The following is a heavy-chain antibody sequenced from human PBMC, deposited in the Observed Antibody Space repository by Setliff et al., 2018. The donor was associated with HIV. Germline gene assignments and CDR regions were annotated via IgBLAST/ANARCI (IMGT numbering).Heavy chain of an antibody. V-gene: IGHV4-59*01. CDR1: GGSISNYY. D-gene: IGHD1-7*01. CDR2: MYYTGST. CDR3: ARGTPYFDQ. J-gene: IGHJ4*02. Sequence: SETLSLTCTVSGGSISNYYWSWIRQPPGKGLEWIGYMYYTGSTNYNPSLKSRVTISVGTSKNQFSLKLRSVTAADTAVYFCARGTPYFDQWGQGTLVTV.